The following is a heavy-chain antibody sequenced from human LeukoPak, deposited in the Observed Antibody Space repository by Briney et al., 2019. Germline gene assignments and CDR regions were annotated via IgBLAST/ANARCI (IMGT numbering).Heavy chain of an antibody. J-gene: IGHJ6*03. CDR2: ISGSGGST. V-gene: IGHV3-23*01. CDR3: AKGTNQLLYFMGAVYYYYMDV. CDR1: GFPFSSYA. D-gene: IGHD2-2*02. Sequence: GGSLRLSCAASGFPFSSYAMRWARQAPGKGLEWVSAISGSGGSTYYADSVKGRFTISTDNSKNTLYLQMNSLRAEDTAVYYCAKGTNQLLYFMGAVYYYYMDVWGKGTTVTVSS.